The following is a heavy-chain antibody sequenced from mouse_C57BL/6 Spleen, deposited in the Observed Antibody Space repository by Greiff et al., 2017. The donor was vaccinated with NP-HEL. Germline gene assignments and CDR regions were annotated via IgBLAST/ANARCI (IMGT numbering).Heavy chain of an antibody. CDR2: IDPETGGT. CDR3: TRSNYYGSSPLGC. CDR1: GYTFTDYE. Sequence: QVQLQQSGAELVRPGASVTLSCKASGYTFTDYEMHWVKQTPVHGLEWIGAIDPETGGTAYNQKFKGKAILTADKSSSTAYMELRSLTSEDSAVYYCTRSNYYGSSPLGCWGQGTTLTVSS. J-gene: IGHJ2*01. D-gene: IGHD1-1*01. V-gene: IGHV1-15*01.